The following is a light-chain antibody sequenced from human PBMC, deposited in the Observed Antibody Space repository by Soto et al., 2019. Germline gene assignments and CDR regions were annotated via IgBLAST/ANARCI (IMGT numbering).Light chain of an antibody. CDR2: GAS. CDR3: QQYGSSRRWT. V-gene: IGKV3-20*01. J-gene: IGKJ1*01. Sequence: EIVLTQSPGTLSLSPGERATLSCRASQSVSSSYLAWYQQKPGQAPRLLIYGASSRATGIPDRFSGSGSGTDSGSGSGTDFTLTISRLEPEDFAVYYCQQYGSSRRWTFGQGTKVEIK. CDR1: QSVSSSY.